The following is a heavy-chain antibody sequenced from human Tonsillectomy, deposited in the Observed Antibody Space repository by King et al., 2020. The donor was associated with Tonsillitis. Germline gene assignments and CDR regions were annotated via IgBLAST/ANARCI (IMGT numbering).Heavy chain of an antibody. CDR1: GFSLSSSGMC. Sequence: VTLKESGPALVKPTQTLTLTCTFSGFSLSSSGMCVSWIRQPPGKALEWLAHIAWDDDKYYSTSLKTRLAISKDTSKNQVVLTMANMDPVDTATYYCARTSRGAAYFQPWGPGTLVTLSS. V-gene: IGHV2-70*11. CDR2: IAWDDDK. J-gene: IGHJ1*01. CDR3: ARTSRGAAYFQP. D-gene: IGHD3-10*01.